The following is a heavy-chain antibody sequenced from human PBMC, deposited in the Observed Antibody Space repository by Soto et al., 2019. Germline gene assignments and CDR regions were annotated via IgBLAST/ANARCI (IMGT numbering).Heavy chain of an antibody. V-gene: IGHV1-3*01. D-gene: IGHD3-22*01. Sequence: QVQLVQSGAEVKKPGASVKVSCKASGYTFTSYAMHWVRQAPGQRLEWMGWINAGNGNTKYSQKFQGRVTITRDTSASTAYMELSSLRSEDTAVYYCARKSSSGRREYFQHWGKGTLVTVSS. CDR1: GYTFTSYA. CDR2: INAGNGNT. J-gene: IGHJ1*01. CDR3: ARKSSSGRREYFQH.